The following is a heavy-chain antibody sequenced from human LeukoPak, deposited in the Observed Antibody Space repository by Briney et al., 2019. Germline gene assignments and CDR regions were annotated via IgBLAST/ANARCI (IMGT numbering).Heavy chain of an antibody. D-gene: IGHD2-2*01. CDR2: INSDGSST. V-gene: IGHV3-74*01. CDR1: GFTFSSYW. CDR3: ASSPSWQSGMDV. Sequence: PGGSLRLSCAASGFTFSSYWMHWVRRAPGKGLVWVSRINSDGSSTSYADSVKGRFTISRDNAKNTLYLQMNSLRAEDTAVYYCASSPSWQSGMDVWGQGTTVTVSS. J-gene: IGHJ6*02.